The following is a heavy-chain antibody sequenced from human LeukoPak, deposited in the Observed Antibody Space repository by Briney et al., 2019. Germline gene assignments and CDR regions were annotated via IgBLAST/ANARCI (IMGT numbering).Heavy chain of an antibody. Sequence: GASVKVSCKASGYTFTSYYMRWVRQAPGQGLEWMGIINPSGGSTSYAQKFQGRVTMTRDMSTRTVYMELSSLRSEDTAVYYCARADSEWLIEWGFDYWGQGTLVTVSS. V-gene: IGHV1-46*01. D-gene: IGHD6-19*01. CDR3: ARADSEWLIEWGFDY. J-gene: IGHJ4*02. CDR1: GYTFTSYY. CDR2: INPSGGST.